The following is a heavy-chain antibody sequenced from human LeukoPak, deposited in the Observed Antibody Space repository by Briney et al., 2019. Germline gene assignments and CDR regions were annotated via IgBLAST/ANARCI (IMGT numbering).Heavy chain of an antibody. J-gene: IGHJ5*02. V-gene: IGHV4-59*01. CDR2: IYYSGST. CDR3: ASSYDTSWFDP. D-gene: IGHD3-22*01. Sequence: SETLSLICTVSGGSISSYYWSWIRQPPGKGLEWIGYIYYSGSTNYNPSLKSRVTISVDTSKNQFSLKLSSVTAADTAVYYCASSYDTSWFDPWGQGTLVTVSS. CDR1: GGSISSYY.